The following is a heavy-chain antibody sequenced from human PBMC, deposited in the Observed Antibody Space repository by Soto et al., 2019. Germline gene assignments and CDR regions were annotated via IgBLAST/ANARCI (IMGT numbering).Heavy chain of an antibody. V-gene: IGHV3-15*01. D-gene: IGHD2-15*01. J-gene: IGHJ4*02. CDR3: TLGDCIGGTCPTSGLDY. Sequence: EVQLVESGGGLVEPGGSLRLSCAASGLTFNNAWMSWVRQAPGKGLEWVGRIKSKTDGGTTDYAAPVKGRFSISGDDSKNTLYLQMNSLKTEDTAVYYCTLGDCIGGTCPTSGLDYWGQGTLVTVSS. CDR1: GLTFNNAW. CDR2: IKSKTDGGTT.